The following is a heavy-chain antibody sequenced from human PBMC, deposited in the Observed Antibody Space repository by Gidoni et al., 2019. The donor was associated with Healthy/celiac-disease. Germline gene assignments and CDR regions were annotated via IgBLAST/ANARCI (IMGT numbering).Heavy chain of an antibody. D-gene: IGHD2-15*01. J-gene: IGHJ4*02. CDR2: IWYDGSNK. CDR1: GSTFSSYG. V-gene: IGHV3-33*08. CDR3: AREIRCSGGSCYSGFDY. Sequence: QVQLVESGGGVVQPGGSLSLSCAASGSTFSSYGMHWVRQAPGKGLEWVAVIWYDGSNKYYADSVKGRFTISRDNSKNTLYLQMNSLRAEDTAVYYCAREIRCSGGSCYSGFDYWGQGTLVTVSS.